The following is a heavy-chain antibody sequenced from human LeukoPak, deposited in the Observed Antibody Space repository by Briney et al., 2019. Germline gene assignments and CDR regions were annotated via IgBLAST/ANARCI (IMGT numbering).Heavy chain of an antibody. CDR1: GFTFSSYR. Sequence: GGSLRLSCAASGFTFSSYRMHWVRQAPGKGLEWVAVISHDGSNKYYADSVKGRFTISRDNSKNTLYLQMNGLRAEDTAVYYCAREMTTVTTFALDYWGQGTLVTVPS. CDR3: AREMTTVTTFALDY. CDR2: ISHDGSNK. V-gene: IGHV3-30-3*01. D-gene: IGHD4-17*01. J-gene: IGHJ4*02.